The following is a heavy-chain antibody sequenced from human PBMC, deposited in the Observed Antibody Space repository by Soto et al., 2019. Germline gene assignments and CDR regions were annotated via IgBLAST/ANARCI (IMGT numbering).Heavy chain of an antibody. CDR3: ERDCRTIRDDYSNAFDI. D-gene: IGHD4-4*01. V-gene: IGHV3-21*01. J-gene: IGHJ3*02. Sequence: GGSLRLSCAASGFTFSSYSMNWVRQAPGKGLEWVSSISSSSSYIYYADSVKGRFTISRDNAKNSLYLQMNSLRAEDTAVYYCERDCRTIRDDYSNAFDIWGQGTMVTVSS. CDR2: ISSSSSYI. CDR1: GFTFSSYS.